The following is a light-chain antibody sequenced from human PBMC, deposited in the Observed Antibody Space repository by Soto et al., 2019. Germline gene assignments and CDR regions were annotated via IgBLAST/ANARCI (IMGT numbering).Light chain of an antibody. J-gene: IGKJ1*01. CDR2: WAS. CDR1: QSVLYSSNNKNY. Sequence: DIVMTQSPDSLPVSLGERATINCKSSQSVLYSSNNKNYLAWYQQKPGQPPNLLIYWASTRESGVPDRFSGSGSGTDVTLTISSLQAEDVAVYYCQQYYSTPPTFGQGTKVEIK. V-gene: IGKV4-1*01. CDR3: QQYYSTPPT.